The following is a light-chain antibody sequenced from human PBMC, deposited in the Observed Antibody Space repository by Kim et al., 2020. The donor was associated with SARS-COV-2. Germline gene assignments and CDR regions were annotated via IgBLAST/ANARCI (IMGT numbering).Light chain of an antibody. CDR1: SSDIGGYNF. V-gene: IGLV2-8*01. Sequence: QSALTQPPSASGSPGQSVTISCTGTSSDIGGYNFVSWYQQHPGKAPKLMIYDVNKRPSGVPDRFSGSKSGNTASLTVSGLQAEDEADYFCSSYAGIFNLLFGGGTQLTVL. CDR2: DVN. J-gene: IGLJ2*01. CDR3: SSYAGIFNLL.